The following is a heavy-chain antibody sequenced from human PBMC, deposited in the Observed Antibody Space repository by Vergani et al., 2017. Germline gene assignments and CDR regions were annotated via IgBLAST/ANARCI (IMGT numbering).Heavy chain of an antibody. J-gene: IGHJ5*02. V-gene: IGHV4-34*01. CDR3: AKDLGQPWQWLVLWFDP. CDR2: INHSGST. Sequence: QVQLQQWGAGLLKPSETLSLTCAVYGGSFSGYYWSWIRQPPGKGLEWIGEINHSGSTNYNPSLKSRVTISVDTSKNQFSLKLSSVTAADTAVYYCAKDLGQPWQWLVLWFDPWGQGTLVTVSS. D-gene: IGHD6-19*01. CDR1: GGSFSGYY.